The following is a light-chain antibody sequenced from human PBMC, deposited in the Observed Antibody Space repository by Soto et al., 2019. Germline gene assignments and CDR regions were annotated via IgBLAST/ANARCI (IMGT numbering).Light chain of an antibody. CDR2: ATS. V-gene: IGKV1-39*01. Sequence: DIQMTQSPSSLSASVGDRVTITCRASQPITRYLNWYQQKAGKAPKLLIYATSSLESGVPSRFSGSGSGTDFTLTINSLQLEDLAIDYCQQSYSNPTFGGGTKVEIK. J-gene: IGKJ4*01. CDR3: QQSYSNPT. CDR1: QPITRY.